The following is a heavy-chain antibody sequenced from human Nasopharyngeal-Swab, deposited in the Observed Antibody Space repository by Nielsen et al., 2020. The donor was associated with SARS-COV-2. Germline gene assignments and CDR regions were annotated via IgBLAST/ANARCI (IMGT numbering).Heavy chain of an antibody. V-gene: IGHV3-7*04. D-gene: IGHD3-22*01. CDR3: AREDIVVVIIDY. CDR1: GFTSSSYW. Sequence: GESLKISCAASGFTSSSYWMSWVRQAPGKGLEWVANIKQDGSEKYYVDSVKGRFTISRDNAKNSLYLQMNSLRAEDTAVYYCAREDIVVVIIDYWGQGTLVTVSS. J-gene: IGHJ4*02. CDR2: IKQDGSEK.